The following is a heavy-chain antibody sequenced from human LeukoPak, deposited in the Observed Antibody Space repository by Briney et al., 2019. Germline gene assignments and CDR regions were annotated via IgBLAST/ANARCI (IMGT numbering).Heavy chain of an antibody. CDR1: GFTFSSYA. CDR2: ISGSGGST. Sequence: GGSLRLSCAASGFTFSSYAMRWVRQAPGKGLEWVSAISGSGGSTYYADSVKGRITISRDNFKNTVDLEMKSLRADDTAVYYCAPLVGPSKFDYRGQGTLVTVSS. V-gene: IGHV3-23*01. CDR3: APLVGPSKFDY. J-gene: IGHJ4*02. D-gene: IGHD2-2*01.